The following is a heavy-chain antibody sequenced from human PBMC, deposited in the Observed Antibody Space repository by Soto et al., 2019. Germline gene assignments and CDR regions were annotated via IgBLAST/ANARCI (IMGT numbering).Heavy chain of an antibody. D-gene: IGHD4-17*01. CDR3: ATVLSVTLFDN. J-gene: IGHJ4*02. Sequence: QVQLQESGPGLVKPSQTLSLTCTVSGGSISTGGYYWTWIRQHPGKDLEWIGYIYYSGSTYYNPSLKSRVTISVDTSKNPFSLKLSSGTAADTAVYYCATVLSVTLFDNWGQGTLVTVSS. CDR1: GGSISTGGYY. CDR2: IYYSGST. V-gene: IGHV4-31*03.